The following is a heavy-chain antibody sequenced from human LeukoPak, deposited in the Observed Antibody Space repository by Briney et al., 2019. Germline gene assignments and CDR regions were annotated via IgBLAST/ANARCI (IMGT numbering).Heavy chain of an antibody. CDR1: GNTFAGYY. J-gene: IGHJ4*02. V-gene: IGHV1-2*02. Sequence: SVKVSCKASGNTFAGYYVHWVRQAPGQGLEWMGWINTHNGATNYAQHFQGRVTMTTDTAVTTAYMDLDGLISDDAAVYFCARGPIGGLRKGFDIWGQGTLVTVSS. CDR3: ARGPIGGLRKGFDI. D-gene: IGHD1-26*01. CDR2: INTHNGAT.